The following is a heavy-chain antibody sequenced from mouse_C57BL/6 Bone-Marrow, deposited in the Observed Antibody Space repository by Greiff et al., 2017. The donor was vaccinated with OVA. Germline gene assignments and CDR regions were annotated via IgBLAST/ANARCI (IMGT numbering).Heavy chain of an antibody. Sequence: QVQLQQSGPELVKPGASVKISCKASGYTFTDYYINWVKQRPGQGLEWIGWIFPGSGSTYYNEKFKGKATLTVDKSSSTAYMLLSSLTSEDSAVYFCARGGKSSYFYWYFDVWGTGTTVTVSS. CDR2: IFPGSGST. CDR1: GYTFTDYY. CDR3: ARGGKSSYFYWYFDV. J-gene: IGHJ1*03. V-gene: IGHV1-75*01. D-gene: IGHD1-1*01.